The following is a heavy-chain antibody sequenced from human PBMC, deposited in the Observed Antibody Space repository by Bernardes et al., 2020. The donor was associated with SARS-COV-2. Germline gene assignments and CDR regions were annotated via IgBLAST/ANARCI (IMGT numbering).Heavy chain of an antibody. J-gene: IGHJ6*02. CDR3: ARGFHYYYGLDV. V-gene: IGHV4-61*02. Sequence: SETLSLTCTVSGDSIRDTSYYWHWIRQPAGKTLEWVGRVFVTGTTDYNPSLRSRVTISLDKSKNQFSLRLTSVTAADTAVYFCARGFHYYYGLDVWGRGTTVSVSS. CDR2: VFVTGTT. CDR1: GDSIRDTSYY.